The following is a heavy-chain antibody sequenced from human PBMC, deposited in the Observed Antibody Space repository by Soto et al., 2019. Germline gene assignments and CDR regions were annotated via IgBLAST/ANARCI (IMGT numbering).Heavy chain of an antibody. J-gene: IGHJ4*02. CDR2: ISGSGGST. D-gene: IGHD2-2*01. Sequence: EVQLLESGGGLVQPGGSLRLSCAASGFTFSSYAMSWVRQAPGKGLEWVSAISGSGGSTYYADSVKGRFTISRDNSKNTLYLQMNSLRAEDTAVYYCARGPMSCTSSSCPYFFDYWAQGTLVTVSS. CDR1: GFTFSSYA. CDR3: ARGPMSCTSSSCPYFFDY. V-gene: IGHV3-23*01.